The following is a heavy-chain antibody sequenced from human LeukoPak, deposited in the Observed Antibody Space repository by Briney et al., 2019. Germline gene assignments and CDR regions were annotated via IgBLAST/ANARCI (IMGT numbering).Heavy chain of an antibody. Sequence: GGSLKLSCAASAFTFSGSAMHWVRQASGKGLEWIGRIRSRADSYATSYAASVKGRFTISRDDSGNTAYLQMNSLKTEDTAVYYCSIPSHSYGTDAFDIWGQGTMVTVSS. CDR1: AFTFSGSA. D-gene: IGHD1-14*01. CDR2: IRSRADSYAT. CDR3: SIPSHSYGTDAFDI. V-gene: IGHV3-73*01. J-gene: IGHJ3*02.